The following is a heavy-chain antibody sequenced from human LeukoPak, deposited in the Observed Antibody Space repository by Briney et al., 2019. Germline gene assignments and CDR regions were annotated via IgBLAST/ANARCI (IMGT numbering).Heavy chain of an antibody. CDR3: AKENNWNDGRFNYFDY. D-gene: IGHD1-20*01. CDR1: GFTFSSYA. V-gene: IGHV3-23*01. Sequence: GGSLRLSCVASGFTFSSYAMSWVRQAPGKGLEWVSGISASGGSTYYVDSVKGRFTISRDNSKNTLYLQTNSLRAEDTAVYYCAKENNWNDGRFNYFDYWGQGTLVTVSS. CDR2: ISASGGST. J-gene: IGHJ4*02.